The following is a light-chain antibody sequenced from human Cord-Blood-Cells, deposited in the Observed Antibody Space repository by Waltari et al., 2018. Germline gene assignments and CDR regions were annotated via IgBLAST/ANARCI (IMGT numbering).Light chain of an antibody. CDR3: CSYAGSSTFVV. Sequence: QSALTQPASVSGSPGQSITISCTGTSSDVGSYNLVSWYQQHQGKAPKLMIYEGSKRPSGVSNRFSGSKSGNTASLTISGLQAEDEADYYGCSYAGSSTFVVFGGGTKLTVL. CDR2: EGS. V-gene: IGLV2-23*03. J-gene: IGLJ2*01. CDR1: SSDVGSYNL.